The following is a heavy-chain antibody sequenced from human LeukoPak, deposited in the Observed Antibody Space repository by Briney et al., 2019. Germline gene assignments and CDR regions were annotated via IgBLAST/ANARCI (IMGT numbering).Heavy chain of an antibody. CDR1: GFTVSSNY. CDR2: IYSGGST. J-gene: IGHJ4*02. D-gene: IGHD1-26*01. CDR3: ARGSIVGATTNDY. Sequence: GGSLRLSCAASGFTVSSNYMSWVRQAPGKGLEWVSVIYSGGSTYYADSVKGRFTISRDNSKNTLYLQMNSLRAEDTAVYYCARGSIVGATTNDYWGQGTLVTVSS. V-gene: IGHV3-66*02.